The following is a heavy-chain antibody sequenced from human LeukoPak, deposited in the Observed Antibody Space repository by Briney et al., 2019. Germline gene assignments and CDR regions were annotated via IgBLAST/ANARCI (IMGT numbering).Heavy chain of an antibody. J-gene: IGHJ4*02. CDR2: INWVGDTS. CDR3: AKDRQYGDYGGGDFFDS. CDR1: GFTFDDYA. V-gene: IGHV3-43D*03. Sequence: AGGSLRLSCAASGFTFDDYAMHWVRQAPGKGLQWISSINWVGDTSSYADSVKGRFTVSRDNTKGSLYLQMHSLRSEDTALYYCAKDRQYGDYGGGDFFDSWGQGTLVTASS. D-gene: IGHD4-17*01.